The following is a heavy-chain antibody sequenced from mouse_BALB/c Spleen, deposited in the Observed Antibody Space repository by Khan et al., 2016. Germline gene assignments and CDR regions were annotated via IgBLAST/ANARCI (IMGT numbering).Heavy chain of an antibody. CDR1: GYTFTTYW. V-gene: IGHV1-7*01. CDR3: ARDLDY. Sequence: QMQLEESGPELSKPGASVRMSCRASGYTFTTYWMHWVKQRPGQGLEWIGYINPTTYYTEYNQKFKDKASLTADKSSSTAYMQLRSLTSEDSAIYYCARDLDYWGPGTTVTVSS. J-gene: IGHJ2*01. CDR2: INPTTYYT.